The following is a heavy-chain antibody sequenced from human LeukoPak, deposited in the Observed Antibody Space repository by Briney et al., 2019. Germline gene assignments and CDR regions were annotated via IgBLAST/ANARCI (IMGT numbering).Heavy chain of an antibody. CDR1: GFTFSNYA. V-gene: IGHV3-23*01. J-gene: IGHJ6*03. Sequence: PGGSLRLSCAASGFTFSNYAMSWVRQAPGKGLEWVSAISGSASSTYHADSVKGRFTISRDNSKNTAYLQMNSLKTEDTAVYYCTRLVWQQLAQGSDYYYMDVWGKGTTVTVSS. CDR2: ISGSASST. D-gene: IGHD6-13*01. CDR3: TRLVWQQLAQGSDYYYMDV.